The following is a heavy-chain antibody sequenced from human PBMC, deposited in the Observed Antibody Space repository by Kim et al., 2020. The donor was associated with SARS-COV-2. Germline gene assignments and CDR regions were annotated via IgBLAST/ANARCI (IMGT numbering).Heavy chain of an antibody. J-gene: IGHJ4*02. D-gene: IGHD3-10*01. Sequence: SETLSLTCAVYGGSFSGYYWSWIRQPPGKGLEWIGEINHSGSTNYNPSLKSRVTISVDTSKNQFSLKLSSVTAADTAVYYCAGSGFGESFFDYWGQGTLGTVSS. CDR1: GGSFSGYY. CDR2: INHSGST. V-gene: IGHV4-34*01. CDR3: AGSGFGESFFDY.